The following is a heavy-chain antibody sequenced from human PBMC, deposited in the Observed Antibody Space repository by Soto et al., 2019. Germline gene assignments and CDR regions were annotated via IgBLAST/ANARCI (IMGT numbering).Heavy chain of an antibody. D-gene: IGHD2-15*01. J-gene: IGHJ6*02. Sequence: ASVKVSCKASGYTFTGYYMHWARQAPGQGLEWMGWINPNSGGTHYAQMVQGWVTMSRDTSISTAYMELSRLRSDDTAVYYCARGGSAGVAAIFGMDVWGQGTTATGSS. V-gene: IGHV1-2*04. CDR1: GYTFTGYY. CDR2: INPNSGGT. CDR3: ARGGSAGVAAIFGMDV.